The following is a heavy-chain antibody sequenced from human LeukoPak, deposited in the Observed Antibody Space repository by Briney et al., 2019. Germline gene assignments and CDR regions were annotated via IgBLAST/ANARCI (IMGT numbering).Heavy chain of an antibody. D-gene: IGHD3-10*01. CDR2: IIPIFGTA. J-gene: IGHJ6*02. CDR3: GGAYYYGSGSRDEDYYYYGMDV. CDR1: GGTFSSYA. V-gene: IGHV1-69*13. Sequence: ASVKVSCKASGGTFSSYAISWVRQAPGQGLEWMGGIIPIFGTANYAQKFQGRVTITADESTSTAYMELSSLRSEDTAVYYCGGAYYYGSGSRDEDYYYYGMDVWGQGTTVTVSS.